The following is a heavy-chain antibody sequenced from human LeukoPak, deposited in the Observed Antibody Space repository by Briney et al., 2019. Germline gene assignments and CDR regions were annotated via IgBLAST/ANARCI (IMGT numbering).Heavy chain of an antibody. CDR2: ISAYNGNT. CDR3: ARRDSSSYPYYYYMDV. D-gene: IGHD6-13*01. CDR1: GYTFTSYG. V-gene: IGHV1-18*01. J-gene: IGHJ6*03. Sequence: ASVTVSCKASGYTFTSYGISWVRQAPGQGLEWMGWISAYNGNTNYAQKFQGRVTITRNTSISTAYMELSSLRSEDTAVYYCARRDSSSYPYYYYMDVWGKGTTVTVSS.